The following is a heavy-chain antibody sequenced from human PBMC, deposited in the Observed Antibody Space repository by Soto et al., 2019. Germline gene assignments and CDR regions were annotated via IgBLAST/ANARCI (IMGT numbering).Heavy chain of an antibody. D-gene: IGHD6-6*01. CDR2: TYYRSKWYN. V-gene: IGHV6-1*01. CDR1: GDSVSSNSAA. Sequence: SQTLSLTCAISGDSVSSNSAAWNWIRQSPSRGLEWLGRTYYRSKWYNDYAVSVKSRITINPDTSKNQFSLQLNSVTPEDTAVYYCARVDYSSSGGYYYGMDVWGQGTTVTVSS. CDR3: ARVDYSSSGGYYYGMDV. J-gene: IGHJ6*02.